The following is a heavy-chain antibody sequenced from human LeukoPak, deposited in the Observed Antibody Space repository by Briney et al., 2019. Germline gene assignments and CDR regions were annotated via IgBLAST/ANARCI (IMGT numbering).Heavy chain of an antibody. V-gene: IGHV3-7*03. CDR2: IKQDGSEK. J-gene: IGHJ6*02. Sequence: GGSLRLSCAASGVNFSSYWMSWVRQAPGKGLEWVANIKQDGSEKYYVDSVKGRFTISRDNAKNSLYLQMNSLRAEDTAVYYCAKDVTDDYYYGMDVWGQGTTVTVSS. CDR1: GVNFSSYW. CDR3: AKDVTDDYYYGMDV. D-gene: IGHD3-16*01.